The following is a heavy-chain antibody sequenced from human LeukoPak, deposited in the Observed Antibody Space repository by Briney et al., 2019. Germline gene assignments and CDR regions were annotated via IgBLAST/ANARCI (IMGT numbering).Heavy chain of an antibody. CDR3: ARGHYDFWSGYYIGFDY. CDR2: IYYSGST. V-gene: IGHV4-59*01. J-gene: IGHJ4*02. Sequence: NPSETLSLTCTVSGGSISSYYWSWIRQPPGKGLEWIGYIYYSGSTNYNPSLKSRVTISVDTSKNQFSLKLSSVTAADTAVYYCARGHYDFWSGYYIGFDYWGQGTLVTVSS. CDR1: GGSISSYY. D-gene: IGHD3-3*01.